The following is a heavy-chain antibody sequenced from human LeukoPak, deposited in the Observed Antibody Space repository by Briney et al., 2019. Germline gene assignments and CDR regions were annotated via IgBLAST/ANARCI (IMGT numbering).Heavy chain of an antibody. CDR3: ARGPIVLMVYGPLDC. D-gene: IGHD2-8*01. J-gene: IGHJ4*02. CDR1: GYTFTSYG. CDR2: ISAYNGNT. Sequence: GASVKVSCKASGYTFTSYGISWVRQAPGQGLEWMGWISAYNGNTNYAQKLQGRVTMTTDTSTSTAYMELRSLRSDDTAVYYCARGPIVLMVYGPLDCWGQGTLVTVSS. V-gene: IGHV1-18*01.